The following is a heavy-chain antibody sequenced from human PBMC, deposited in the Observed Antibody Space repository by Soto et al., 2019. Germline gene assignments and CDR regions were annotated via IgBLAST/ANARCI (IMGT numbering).Heavy chain of an antibody. CDR3: AKDSKSVAVSAARVFGMDV. V-gene: IGHV3-23*01. CDR2: TRGNGEHT. J-gene: IGHJ6*02. CDR1: GFTFSNFA. Sequence: EVQVLESGGGLVQPGGSLRLSCAGSGFTFSNFALTWVRQAPGKGLEWVSTTRGNGEHTYYADSVKGRFTVSRDNSKNALFLEMSSRRAEDTAVYYCAKDSKSVAVSAARVFGMDVWGQGTTVTVSS. D-gene: IGHD2-2*01.